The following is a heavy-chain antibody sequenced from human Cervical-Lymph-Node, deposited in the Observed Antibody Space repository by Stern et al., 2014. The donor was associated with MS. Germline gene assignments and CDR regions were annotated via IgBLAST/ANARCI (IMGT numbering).Heavy chain of an antibody. CDR2: ISSDGGTD. CDR3: AKEGGSLGVAGYLAYDS. J-gene: IGHJ4*02. V-gene: IGHV3-30*18. CDR1: GFTFRTYG. D-gene: IGHD6-19*01. Sequence: MQLVESGEGAVQPGRSLRLSCTASGFTFRTYGIHWVRQAPGKRLEWVAVISSDGGTDYYSDSVNGLFRISRVNAKNSVLLQRSRLTPEDTAMYFCAKEGGSLGVAGYLAYDSWGQGTLVTFSS.